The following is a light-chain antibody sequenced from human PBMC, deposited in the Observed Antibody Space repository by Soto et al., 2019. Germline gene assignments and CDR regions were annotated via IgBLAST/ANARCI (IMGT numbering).Light chain of an antibody. CDR2: AAS. J-gene: IGKJ1*01. CDR1: QSIGSD. Sequence: DIQMTQSPSSLSASVGDRITITCRASQSIGSDLNWYQQKPGKAPKLLIFAASSLQSGVPSRFSGSGSGTGFTLNISSLQPEDFATYYCQQSYSTPTWTFGQGTKVDIK. CDR3: QQSYSTPTWT. V-gene: IGKV1-39*01.